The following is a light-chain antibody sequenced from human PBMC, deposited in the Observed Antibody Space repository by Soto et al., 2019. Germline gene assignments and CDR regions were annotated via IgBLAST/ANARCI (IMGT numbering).Light chain of an antibody. CDR3: QQYNNWRPWT. J-gene: IGKJ2*01. CDR1: QSVSSN. V-gene: IGKV3-15*01. Sequence: EIVMTQSPATLSVSPGERATLSCRASQSVSSNLAWYQQKPGQAPRLLLYGASTRATGIPARFSGSGSGTEFTLTISCLPSEDFAVYYCQQYNNWRPWTFGQGTKLEIK. CDR2: GAS.